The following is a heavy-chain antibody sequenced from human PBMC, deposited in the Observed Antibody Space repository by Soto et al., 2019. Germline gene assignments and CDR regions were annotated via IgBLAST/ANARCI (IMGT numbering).Heavy chain of an antibody. J-gene: IGHJ4*02. Sequence: GGSLRLSCAASGFTFSSYGMHWVRQAPGKGLEWVAVIWYDGSNKYYADSVKGRFTISRDNSKNTLYLQMNSLRAEDTAVYYCARDFTEGEIQRGYSYGYEFGFDYWGQGTLVTVSS. CDR2: IWYDGSNK. CDR1: GFTFSSYG. D-gene: IGHD5-18*01. V-gene: IGHV3-33*01. CDR3: ARDFTEGEIQRGYSYGYEFGFDY.